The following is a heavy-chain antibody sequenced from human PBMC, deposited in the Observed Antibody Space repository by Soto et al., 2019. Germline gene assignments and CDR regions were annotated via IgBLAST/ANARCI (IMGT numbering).Heavy chain of an antibody. CDR1: GFTFSRYW. J-gene: IGHJ6*04. Sequence: EVQLVESGGGLVQPGGSLRLSCAASGFTFSRYWMHWVRQAPGKGLVWLSRIDSGGSTTYYADSVKGRFIISRDNDKDTVYLQMNSLRAEETCAYYSASAYMYSSGLDFYGTDVWGEGTTVTLSS. CDR3: ASAYMYSSGLDFYGTDV. V-gene: IGHV3-74*01. CDR2: IDSGGSTT. D-gene: IGHD6-19*01.